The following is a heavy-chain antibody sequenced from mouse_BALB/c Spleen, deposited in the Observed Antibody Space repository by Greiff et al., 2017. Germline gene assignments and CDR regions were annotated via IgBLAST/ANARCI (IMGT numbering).Heavy chain of an antibody. CDR3: ARNDYDVGAMDY. J-gene: IGHJ4*01. CDR2: ISSGGST. CDR1: GFTFSSYA. Sequence: DVMLVESGGGLVKPGGSLKLSCAASGFTFSSYAMSWVRQTPEKRLEWVASISSGGSTYYPDSVKGRFTISRDNARNILYLQMSSLRSEDTAMYYCARNDYDVGAMDYWGQGTSVTVSS. V-gene: IGHV5-6-5*01. D-gene: IGHD2-4*01.